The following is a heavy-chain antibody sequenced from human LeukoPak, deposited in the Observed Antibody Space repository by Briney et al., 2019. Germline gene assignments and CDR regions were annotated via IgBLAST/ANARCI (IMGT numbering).Heavy chain of an antibody. J-gene: IGHJ4*02. D-gene: IGHD5-24*01. CDR1: AGTFSSYG. CDR2: SIPIFGTA. CDR3: AGSPPPAYNDLDY. Sequence: ACKGSAGTFSSYGNSWERGGPGQGQEWMGGSIPIFGTANYAQKFQGRVTITTDESTMTAYMELSSLRSEDTAVYYCAGSPPPAYNDLDYWGQGALVTVSS. V-gene: IGHV1-69*05.